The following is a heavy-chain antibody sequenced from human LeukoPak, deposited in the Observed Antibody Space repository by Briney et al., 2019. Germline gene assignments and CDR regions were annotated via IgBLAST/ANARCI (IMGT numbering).Heavy chain of an antibody. CDR2: MNPNSGNT. CDR3: ARGVGQRELLWFGERVD. J-gene: IGHJ4*02. CDR1: GYTFTSYD. Sequence: ASVKVSCKASGYTFTSYDINWVRQATGQGLEWMGWMNPNSGNTGYAQKFQGRVTMTRNTSISTAYMELSSLRSEDTAVYYCARGVGQRELLWFGERVDWGQGTLVTVSS. V-gene: IGHV1-8*01. D-gene: IGHD3-10*01.